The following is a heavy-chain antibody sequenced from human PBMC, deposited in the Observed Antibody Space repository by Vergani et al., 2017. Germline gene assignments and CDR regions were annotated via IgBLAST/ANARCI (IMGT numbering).Heavy chain of an antibody. V-gene: IGHV3-9*01. Sequence: EVQLVESGGGLVQPGRSLRLSCAASGFTFDDYAMHWVRQAPGEGLEWVSGISWNGGGIGYADSVKGRFTIARDNAKNSLYLQMNSLRAEYTALYYCAKESHGYTTYYFDYWGQGTLVTVSS. CDR1: GFTFDDYA. D-gene: IGHD5-24*01. CDR2: ISWNGGGI. J-gene: IGHJ4*02. CDR3: AKESHGYTTYYFDY.